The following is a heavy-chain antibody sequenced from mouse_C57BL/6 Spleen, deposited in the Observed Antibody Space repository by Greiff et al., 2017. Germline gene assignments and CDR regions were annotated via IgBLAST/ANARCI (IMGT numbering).Heavy chain of an antibody. CDR1: GYTFPGYW. J-gene: IGHJ1*03. CDR3: ARIDGYCPYFDV. CDR2: ILPGSGST. V-gene: IGHV1-9*01. D-gene: IGHD2-3*01. Sequence: VQLVESGAELMKPGASVKLSCKATGYTFPGYWIEWVKQRPGHGLAWIGEILPGSGSTNYNEKFKGKATFTADTSSNTAYMQLSSLTTEASAMYYCARIDGYCPYFDVWGTGTTVTVSA.